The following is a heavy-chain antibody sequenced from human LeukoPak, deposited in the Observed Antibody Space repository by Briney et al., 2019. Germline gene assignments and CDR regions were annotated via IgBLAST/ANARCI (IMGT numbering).Heavy chain of an antibody. J-gene: IGHJ4*02. CDR2: INPNSGGT. V-gene: IGHV1-2*02. CDR3: ARALIAARHFDY. D-gene: IGHD6-6*01. Sequence: ASVKVSCKASGYTFTGYYMHWVRQAPGQGLEWMGWINPNSGGTNYAQKFQGRVTMTRDTSISTAYMELSRLRSEDTAVYYCARALIAARHFDYWGQGTLVTVSS. CDR1: GYTFTGYY.